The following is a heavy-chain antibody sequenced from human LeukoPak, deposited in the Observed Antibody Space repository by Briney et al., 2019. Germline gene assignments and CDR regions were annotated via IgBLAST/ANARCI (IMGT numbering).Heavy chain of an antibody. CDR3: ARRFAPSRNDAFDI. CDR1: GGSINSSSYY. CDR2: IYYSGST. D-gene: IGHD3-10*01. V-gene: IGHV4-39*01. Sequence: SETLSLTCTVSGGSINSSSYYWGWIRQPPGKGLEWIGTIYYSGSTYYNPSLKSRVTISVNTSKNQFSLKLSSVTASDTAVYYCARRFAPSRNDAFDIWGQGTMVTVSS. J-gene: IGHJ3*02.